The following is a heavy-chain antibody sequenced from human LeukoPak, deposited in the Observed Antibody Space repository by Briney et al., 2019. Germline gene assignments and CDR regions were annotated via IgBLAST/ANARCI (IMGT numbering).Heavy chain of an antibody. CDR3: ARSPERGYSYGFGH. V-gene: IGHV4-59*01. CDR1: GGSISSYY. CDR2: IYYSGST. J-gene: IGHJ5*02. Sequence: PSETLSLTCTVSGGSISSYYWSWIRQPPGKGLEWIGYIYYSGSTNYNPSLKSRVTISVDTSKNQFSLKLSSVTAADTAVYYCARSPERGYSYGFGHWGQGILVTVSS. D-gene: IGHD5-18*01.